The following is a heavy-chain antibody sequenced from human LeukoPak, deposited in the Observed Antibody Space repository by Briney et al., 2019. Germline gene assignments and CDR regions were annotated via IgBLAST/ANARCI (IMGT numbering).Heavy chain of an antibody. Sequence: SQTLSLTCAISGDSVSRNSAAWNWIRQSPSRGLEWLGRTYYKSQRYYNYAVSVKSRITINPDTSKNQFSLQLNSVTPEDTAVYYCARGDQDFDYWGQGTLVTVSS. V-gene: IGHV6-1*01. CDR3: ARGDQDFDY. J-gene: IGHJ4*02. D-gene: IGHD2-21*01. CDR2: TYYKSQRYY. CDR1: GDSVSRNSAA.